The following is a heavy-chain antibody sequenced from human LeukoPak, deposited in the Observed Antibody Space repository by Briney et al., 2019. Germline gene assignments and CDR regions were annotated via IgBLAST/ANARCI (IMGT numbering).Heavy chain of an antibody. V-gene: IGHV3-11*05. CDR1: GLTFSDYY. CDR2: INPTSGYT. J-gene: IGHJ4*02. CDR3: AREQWELPGGTYYFDY. D-gene: IGHD1-26*01. Sequence: TGGSLRLSCAASGLTFSDYYLSWIRQAPGKGREWLSYINPTSGYTPYADSVRGRFTISRDNAKNSLYLQMNSLRAEDTAVYYCAREQWELPGGTYYFDYWGQGTLVSVSS.